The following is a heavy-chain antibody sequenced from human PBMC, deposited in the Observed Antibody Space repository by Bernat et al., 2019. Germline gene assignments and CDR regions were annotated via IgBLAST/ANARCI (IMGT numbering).Heavy chain of an antibody. CDR2: ILGSGGAT. V-gene: IGHV3-23*01. D-gene: IGHD6-13*01. Sequence: EVQLLESGGGLVQPGGSLRLSCAASGFTFSTYAMSWVRQSPGKGLDWVSTILGSGGATSYADSVKGRFTISRDNSKNTLYLQMNSLGAEDTAVYYCAKVKLATSSWYGSDYWGRGTLVTVSS. CDR3: AKVKLATSSWYGSDY. J-gene: IGHJ4*02. CDR1: GFTFSTYA.